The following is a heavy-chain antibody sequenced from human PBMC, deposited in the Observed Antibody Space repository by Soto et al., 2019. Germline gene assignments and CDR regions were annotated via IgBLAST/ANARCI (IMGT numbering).Heavy chain of an antibody. J-gene: IGHJ2*01. V-gene: IGHV3-7*03. CDR2: IKQDGSEK. CDR3: ARDNPNPWDWGSKGHWYFDL. Sequence: GGSLRLSCAASGFTFSSYWMSWVRQAPGKGLEWVANIKQDGSEKYYVDSVKGRFTISRDNAKNSLYLQMNSLRAEDTAVYYCARDNPNPWDWGSKGHWYFDLWGRGTLVTVSS. CDR1: GFTFSSYW. D-gene: IGHD7-27*01.